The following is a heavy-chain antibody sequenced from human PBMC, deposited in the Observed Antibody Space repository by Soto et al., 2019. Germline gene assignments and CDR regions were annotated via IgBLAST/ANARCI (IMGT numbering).Heavy chain of an antibody. Sequence: PGGSLRLSCASSGFTFSSYGMHWVRQAPGKGLEWVAVIWYDGSNKYYADSVKGRFTISRDNSKNTLYLQMNSLRAEDTAVYYCARDGSSGYYYRWFDPWGQGTLVTVSS. CDR1: GFTFSSYG. D-gene: IGHD3-22*01. CDR2: IWYDGSNK. J-gene: IGHJ5*02. V-gene: IGHV3-33*01. CDR3: ARDGSSGYYYRWFDP.